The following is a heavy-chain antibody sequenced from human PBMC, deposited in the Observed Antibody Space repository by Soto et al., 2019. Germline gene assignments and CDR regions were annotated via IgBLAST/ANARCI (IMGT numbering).Heavy chain of an antibody. D-gene: IGHD1-1*01. CDR2: ISGSGGST. J-gene: IGHJ6*02. V-gene: IGHV3-23*01. Sequence: GGSLRLSCEASGFTFSSYAINWVRQAPGKGLEWVSGISGSGGSTYDADSVKGRFTISRDNPKNTLYLQMNSLRAEDTAVYYFAKGTTGTTGFYNGMEGWGQGTTVTVSS. CDR1: GFTFSSYA. CDR3: AKGTTGTTGFYNGMEG.